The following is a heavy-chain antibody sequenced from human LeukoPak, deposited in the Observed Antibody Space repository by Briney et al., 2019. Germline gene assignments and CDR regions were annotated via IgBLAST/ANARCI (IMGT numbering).Heavy chain of an antibody. CDR3: ARQTGSGLFILP. D-gene: IGHD3/OR15-3a*01. J-gene: IGHJ4*02. V-gene: IGHV4-59*08. Sequence: SETLSLTCTVSGGSISSYYWSWIRQPPGKGLEWIGYIYYSGSTNYNPSLKSRVTISIDTSKNRFSLKLTSVTAADTAVYYCARQTGSGLFILPGGQGTLVTVSS. CDR2: IYYSGST. CDR1: GGSISSYY.